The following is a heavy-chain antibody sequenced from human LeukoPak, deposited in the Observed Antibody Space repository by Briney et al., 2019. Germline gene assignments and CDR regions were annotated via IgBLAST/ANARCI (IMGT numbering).Heavy chain of an antibody. Sequence: GGSLRLSCAASGFTFSSYWMSWVRQAPGKGLEWVASIKQDGSEKYNVDSVRGGFTFSTDSAKTSQSMQMNSLRAEDTAVYYCARPASSGWPYDAFDIWGQGTMVTVSS. CDR2: IKQDGSEK. CDR3: ARPASSGWPYDAFDI. CDR1: GFTFSSYW. J-gene: IGHJ3*02. D-gene: IGHD6-19*01. V-gene: IGHV3-7*01.